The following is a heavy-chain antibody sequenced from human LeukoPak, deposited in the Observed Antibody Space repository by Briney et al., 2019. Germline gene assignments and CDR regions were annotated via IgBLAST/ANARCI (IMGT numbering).Heavy chain of an antibody. D-gene: IGHD3-3*01. CDR2: MSYDGSDE. V-gene: IGHV3-30*01. CDR1: GFTFTYYA. J-gene: IGHJ4*02. Sequence: GGSLRLSCAASGFTFTYYAMHWVRQAPGKGLEWVALMSYDGSDEYYADSVKGRFTISRDISKNTLYLQMNNLTSEDTAVYYCARDFMDFGGGDFSTLDYWGQGTLVTVSS. CDR3: ARDFMDFGGGDFSTLDY.